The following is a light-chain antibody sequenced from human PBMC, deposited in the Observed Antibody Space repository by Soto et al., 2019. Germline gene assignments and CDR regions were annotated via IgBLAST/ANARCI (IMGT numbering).Light chain of an antibody. V-gene: IGKV3-20*01. CDR3: QQYGSSGT. J-gene: IGKJ1*01. CDR1: QSVSSDY. CDR2: GAS. Sequence: EILFAQCPGNLSLSPGEGATLSCRASQSVSSDYLAWYQQKPGKAPRLLIYGASSRATGIPDRLIGSASGTDFTLTIRRLEPEDFAVYYCQQYGSSGTFGQGTKVDIK.